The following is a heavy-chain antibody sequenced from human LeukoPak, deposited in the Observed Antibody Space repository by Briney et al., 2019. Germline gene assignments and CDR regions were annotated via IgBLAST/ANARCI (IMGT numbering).Heavy chain of an antibody. V-gene: IGHV1-69*01. CDR1: GRTLSTHA. CDR2: IITRSGPP. J-gene: IGHJ6*03. D-gene: IGHD1-1*01. Sequence: SVKVSCKASGRTLSTHAISWVRQTPGQTLEWMGGIITRSGPPNYAQKFQAKVPINADESTGPAYLELSRLKSGETAVNYGGRDPAERLRGATYYYYMDVWGKGTTVTVSS. CDR3: GRDPAERLRGATYYYYMDV.